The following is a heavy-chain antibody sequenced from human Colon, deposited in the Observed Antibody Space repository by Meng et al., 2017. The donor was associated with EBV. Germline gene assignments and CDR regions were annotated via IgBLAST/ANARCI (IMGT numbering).Heavy chain of an antibody. CDR1: GGSLSSRNW. D-gene: IGHD2-21*02. J-gene: IGHJ4*02. CDR3: ARVGAYCGGDCYHPR. CDR2: IYHSGST. V-gene: IGHV4-4*02. Sequence: QAQLPESGPGLVKPSGTPSLPCAVSGGSLSSRNWWSWVRQPPGKGLEWIGEIYHSGSTNYNPSLKSRVTISVDESKNQFSLRLSSVTAADTAVYYCARVGAYCGGDCYHPRWGQGTLVTVSS.